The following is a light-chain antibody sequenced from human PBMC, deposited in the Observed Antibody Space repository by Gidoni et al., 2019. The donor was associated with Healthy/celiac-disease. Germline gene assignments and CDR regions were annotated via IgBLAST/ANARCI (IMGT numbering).Light chain of an antibody. CDR2: WAS. CDR3: QQYYSTPWT. V-gene: IGKV4-1*01. J-gene: IGKJ1*01. CDR1: QSVLYSSNNTNY. Sequence: DIVRTQSPDYLAVSLGERATINCKSSQSVLYSSNNTNYLAWYQQKPGPPPKLLIYWASTRESGVPDRFSGSGSGTDFTLTISSLQAEDVAVYSCQQYYSTPWTFGQGTKVEIK.